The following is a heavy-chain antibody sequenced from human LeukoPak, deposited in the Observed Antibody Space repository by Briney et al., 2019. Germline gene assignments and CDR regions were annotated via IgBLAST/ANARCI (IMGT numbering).Heavy chain of an antibody. CDR2: ISASGGNS. CDR3: ARDIELSC. D-gene: IGHD1-26*01. J-gene: IGHJ4*02. CDR1: GFTFSDSA. Sequence: LAGGSLILSCEASGFTFSDSAMSWVRQASGRGLEWVSLISASGGNSYYADSVKGRFTVSRDSSKNTLHLQMNSLRAEDTAVYYCARDIELSCWGQGTLVTVSS. V-gene: IGHV3-23*01.